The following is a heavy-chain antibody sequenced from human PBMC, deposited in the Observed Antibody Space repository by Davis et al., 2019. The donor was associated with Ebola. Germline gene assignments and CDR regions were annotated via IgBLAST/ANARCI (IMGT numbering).Heavy chain of an antibody. CDR1: GYIFTGYY. V-gene: IGHV1-2*02. Sequence: ASVPDTCKTSGYIFTGYYMHWVRQAPGQGRVWMGWMNPKTDDRGYVTKFQDRVTMTRDTSINTVYMQLSGVTSDDTTVYFCARESGYCSSTSCSKQSFDYWGQGTLVTVSS. CDR2: MNPKTDDR. CDR3: ARESGYCSSTSCSKQSFDY. J-gene: IGHJ4*02. D-gene: IGHD2-2*01.